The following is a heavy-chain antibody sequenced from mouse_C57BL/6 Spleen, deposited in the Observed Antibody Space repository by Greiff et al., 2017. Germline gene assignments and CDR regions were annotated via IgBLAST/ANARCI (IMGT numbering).Heavy chain of an antibody. D-gene: IGHD2-1*01. V-gene: IGHV1-55*01. CDR1: GYTFTSYW. CDR2: IYPGSGST. CDR3: AREGMGNYDY. J-gene: IGHJ2*01. Sequence: QVQLKESGAELVKPGASVKMSCKASGYTFTSYWITWVKQRPGQGLEWIGDIYPGSGSTNYNEKFKSKATLTVDTSSSTAYMQLSSLTSEDSAVYYCAREGMGNYDYWGQGTTLTVSS.